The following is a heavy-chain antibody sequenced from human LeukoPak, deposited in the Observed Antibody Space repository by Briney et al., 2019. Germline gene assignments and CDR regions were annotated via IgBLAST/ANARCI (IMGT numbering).Heavy chain of an antibody. Sequence: GGSLRLSCAASGFTFSGYGMHWVRQAPGKGLEWVAVIWYAGSNKYYADSVKGRFTISRDNSKNTLYLQMNSLRAEDTAVYYCARVRGIAVAGIGWANHDAFDIWGQGTMVTVSS. CDR2: IWYAGSNK. V-gene: IGHV3-33*01. CDR1: GFTFSGYG. CDR3: ARVRGIAVAGIGWANHDAFDI. D-gene: IGHD6-19*01. J-gene: IGHJ3*02.